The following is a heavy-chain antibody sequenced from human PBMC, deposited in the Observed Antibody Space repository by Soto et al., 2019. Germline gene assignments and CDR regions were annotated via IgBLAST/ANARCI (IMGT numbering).Heavy chain of an antibody. CDR1: GYTFTSYD. Sequence: ASVKVSCKASGYTFTSYDMQWVRQAPGQGLEWMGIINPSGGSTSYAQKFQGRVTMTRDTSTSTVYMELSSLRSEDTAVYYCARVGSGYESYDYWGQGTLVTVSS. J-gene: IGHJ4*02. CDR2: INPSGGST. D-gene: IGHD5-12*01. CDR3: ARVGSGYESYDY. V-gene: IGHV1-46*01.